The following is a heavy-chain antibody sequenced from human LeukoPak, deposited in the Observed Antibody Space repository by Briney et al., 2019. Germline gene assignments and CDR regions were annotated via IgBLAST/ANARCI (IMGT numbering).Heavy chain of an antibody. CDR1: GFTFSSYA. D-gene: IGHD2-8*01. CDR3: AKDAWSKNGIYDPFDI. V-gene: IGHV3-23*01. CDR2: MGGGDDDR. Sequence: GGSLRLSCAASGFTFSSYAMSWVRQAPGKGLEWVSVMGGGDDDRYYTDSVKGRFTVSRDNSKNTLFLQMNSLRPKDTAVYYCAKDAWSKNGIYDPFDIWGQGTLVTVSS. J-gene: IGHJ3*02.